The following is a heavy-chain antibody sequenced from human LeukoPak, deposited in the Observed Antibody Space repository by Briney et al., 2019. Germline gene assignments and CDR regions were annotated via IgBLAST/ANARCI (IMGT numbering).Heavy chain of an antibody. J-gene: IGHJ4*02. CDR2: IYYSGST. V-gene: IGHV4-31*03. CDR1: GGSISSGGYY. CDR3: AAGQSRRYFDY. Sequence: SETLSLTCTVSGGSISSGGYYWSWIRQHPGKGLEWIGYIYYSGSTYYNPSLKSRVTISVDTSKNRFSLKLSSVTAADTAVYYCAAGQSRRYFDYWGQGTLVTVSS.